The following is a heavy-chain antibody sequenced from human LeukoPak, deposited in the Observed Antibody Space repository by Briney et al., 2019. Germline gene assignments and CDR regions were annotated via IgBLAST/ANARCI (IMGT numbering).Heavy chain of an antibody. CDR1: GGSISSYY. Sequence: SETLSLTCTVSGGSISSYYWSWIRQPPGKGPEWIGYIYTSGSTNYNPPLKSRVTISVDTSKNQFSLKLSSVTAADTAVYYCARSPQDSSDAFDIWGQGTMVTVSS. J-gene: IGHJ3*02. CDR3: ARSPQDSSDAFDI. CDR2: IYTSGST. D-gene: IGHD3-22*01. V-gene: IGHV4-4*09.